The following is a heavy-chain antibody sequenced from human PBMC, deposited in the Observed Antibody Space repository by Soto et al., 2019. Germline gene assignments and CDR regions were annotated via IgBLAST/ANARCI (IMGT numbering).Heavy chain of an antibody. CDR2: VSGGSGAT. D-gene: IGHD1-1*01. CDR1: GFSASTSG. V-gene: IGHV3-23*01. Sequence: DVQILEPGGGLVEPGGSPRLPCAAFGFSASTSGVTWARPGPGKGLEWVSGVSGGSGATHYRASVKARFTITTDYPENTAYLQMNSLRVEDTAVYYCTRWNGYGDLWGQGILVTVS. J-gene: IGHJ5*02. CDR3: TRWNGYGDL.